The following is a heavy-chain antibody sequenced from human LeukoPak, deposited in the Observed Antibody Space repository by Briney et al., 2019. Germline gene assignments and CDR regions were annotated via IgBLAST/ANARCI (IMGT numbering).Heavy chain of an antibody. V-gene: IGHV3-30-3*01. CDR2: ISFDGSNK. Sequence: GGSLRLSCAASGFTFSSYVMHWVRQAPGEGLEWVAVISFDGSNKYYGNSLKGRFTISRDNSKNTLYLQMNSLRGEDMAIYYCARDFGWLSGFDYWGQGTLVTVSS. J-gene: IGHJ4*02. D-gene: IGHD3-9*01. CDR3: ARDFGWLSGFDY. CDR1: GFTFSSYV.